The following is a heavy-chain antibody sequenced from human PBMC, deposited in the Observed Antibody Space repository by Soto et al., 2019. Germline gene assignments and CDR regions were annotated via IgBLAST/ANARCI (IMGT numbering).Heavy chain of an antibody. Sequence: LVQSGAEVKKPGSSVKVSCKASGGTFSSYTISWVRQAPGQGLEWMGRIIPILGIANYAQKFQGRVTITADKSTSTAYMELSSLRSEDTAVYYCARSPYSGSYYGWFDPWGQGTLVTVSS. J-gene: IGHJ5*02. CDR2: IIPILGIA. D-gene: IGHD1-26*01. CDR1: GGTFSSYT. CDR3: ARSPYSGSYYGWFDP. V-gene: IGHV1-69*02.